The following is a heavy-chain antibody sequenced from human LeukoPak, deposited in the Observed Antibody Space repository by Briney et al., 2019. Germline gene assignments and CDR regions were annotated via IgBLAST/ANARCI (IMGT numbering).Heavy chain of an antibody. CDR3: AREPVDTPMGTSFDY. CDR2: INPNSGGT. CDR1: GYTFTDYY. Sequence: ASVKVSCKASGYTFTDYYMHWVRQAPGQGLEWMGWINPNSGGTNYAQKFQGRVTMTRDTSISTAYMELSRLTSDDTAVYYCAREPVDTPMGTSFDYWGQGTLVTVSS. D-gene: IGHD5-18*01. J-gene: IGHJ4*02. V-gene: IGHV1-2*02.